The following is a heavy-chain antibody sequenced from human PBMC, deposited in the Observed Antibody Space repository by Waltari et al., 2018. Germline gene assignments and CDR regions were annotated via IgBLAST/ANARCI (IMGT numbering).Heavy chain of an antibody. Sequence: QVQLLQSGAEVKKPGASVKVSCQASGYTFTTYEINWVRQASGQGLEWMGWRKPNTGETGIAQRFQGNVTMTRETSYNTAYMELSTLTSEDTALYYCARGRDVYAGFDYNWFDPWGPGTLVTVSS. D-gene: IGHD5-12*01. CDR2: RKPNTGET. CDR3: ARGRDVYAGFDYNWFDP. V-gene: IGHV1-8*02. CDR1: GYTFTTYE. J-gene: IGHJ5*02.